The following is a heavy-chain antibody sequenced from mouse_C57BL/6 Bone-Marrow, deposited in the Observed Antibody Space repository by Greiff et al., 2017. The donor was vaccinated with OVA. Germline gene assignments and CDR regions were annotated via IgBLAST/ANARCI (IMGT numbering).Heavy chain of an antibody. CDR1: GYTFTSYW. J-gene: IGHJ3*01. D-gene: IGHD4-1*01. V-gene: IGHV1-69*01. CDR2: IDPSDSYT. CDR3: ARWDDGAY. Sequence: VQLQQPGAELVMPGASVKLSCKASGYTFTSYWLHWVKQRPGQGLEWIGEIDPSDSYTNYNQKFKGKSTLTVDKSSSTAYMQLSSLTSEDSAVYYCARWDDGAYWGQGTLVTVSA.